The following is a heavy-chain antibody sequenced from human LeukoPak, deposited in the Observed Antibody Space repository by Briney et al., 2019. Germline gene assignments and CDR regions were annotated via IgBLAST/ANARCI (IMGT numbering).Heavy chain of an antibody. V-gene: IGHV1-2*02. CDR2: INPNSGGT. CDR3: ARADSWDAFDI. CDR1: GYTFTSYD. J-gene: IGHJ3*02. D-gene: IGHD1-26*01. Sequence: ASVKVSCKASGYTFTSYDINWVRQAPGQGLEWMGWINPNSGGTNYAQKFQGRVTMTRDTSISTAYMELSRLRSDDTAVYYCARADSWDAFDIWGQGTMVTVSS.